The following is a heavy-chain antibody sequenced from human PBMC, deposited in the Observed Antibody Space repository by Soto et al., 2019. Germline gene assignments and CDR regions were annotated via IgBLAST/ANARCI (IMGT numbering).Heavy chain of an antibody. CDR3: ARDSGLWSHFDY. CDR2: ISYDGSNK. J-gene: IGHJ4*02. Sequence: PGXSRRLSRAASGFSFRSYAMHWVRQAPGKGLEWVAVISYDGSNKYYADSVKGRFTISRDNSKNTLYLQMNSLRAEDTAVYYCARDSGLWSHFDYWGQGTLVTVSS. D-gene: IGHD3-10*01. CDR1: GFSFRSYA. V-gene: IGHV3-30-3*01.